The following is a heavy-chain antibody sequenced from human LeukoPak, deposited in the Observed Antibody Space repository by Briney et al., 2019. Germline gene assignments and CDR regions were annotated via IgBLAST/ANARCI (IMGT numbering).Heavy chain of an antibody. J-gene: IGHJ3*02. CDR1: GYTLTELS. CDR3: ATDGVAVIWSRREIVAYALDI. CDR2: FDPEDGET. V-gene: IGHV1-24*01. D-gene: IGHD3-3*01. Sequence: APVKVSCKVFGYTLTELSMHWVRQAPGKGLEWMGGFDPEDGETIYAQKFQGRVTMTEDTSTNTAYMELSSLRSEDTAVYYCATDGVAVIWSRREIVAYALDIWGQGTMVTVSS.